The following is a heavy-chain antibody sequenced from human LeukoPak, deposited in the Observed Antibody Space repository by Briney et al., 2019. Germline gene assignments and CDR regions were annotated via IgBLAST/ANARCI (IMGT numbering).Heavy chain of an antibody. CDR2: IYHSGST. D-gene: IGHD4-17*01. CDR1: GGSISSGGYS. J-gene: IGHJ3*02. Sequence: SQTLSLTYAVSGGSISSGGYSWSWIRQPPGKGLEWIGYIYHSGSTYYNPSLKSRVTISVDRSKNQFSLKLSSVTAADTAVYYCARGGYGDYVDAFDIWGQGTMVTVSS. CDR3: ARGGYGDYVDAFDI. V-gene: IGHV4-30-2*01.